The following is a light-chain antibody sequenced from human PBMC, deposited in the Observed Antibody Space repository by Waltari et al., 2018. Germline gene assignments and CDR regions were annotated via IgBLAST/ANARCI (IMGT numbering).Light chain of an antibody. CDR2: DVN. CDR1: SSDVGGYNY. J-gene: IGLJ2*01. CDR3: SSYRRSDIVV. Sequence: QSALTQPASVSGSPGQSITISCTGTSSDVGGYNYVSWYQHHPGKAPKIMIYDVNDRPSGVSNRFSGSKSGNTASLTISGLQAEDEADYYCSSYRRSDIVVFGGGTKLTVL. V-gene: IGLV2-14*03.